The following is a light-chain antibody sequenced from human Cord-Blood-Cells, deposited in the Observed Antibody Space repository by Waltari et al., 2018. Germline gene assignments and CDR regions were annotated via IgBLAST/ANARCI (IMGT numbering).Light chain of an antibody. Sequence: DIQMTQSPSSLSASVGDRVTITCRASQSISSYLNWYQQKPGKAPKLLIYAASSLQSGVPSRFSGSGCGTNVSRTISSLQPEDFATYYCQQSYSTPLFTFGPGTKVDIK. J-gene: IGKJ3*01. V-gene: IGKV1-39*01. CDR1: QSISSY. CDR2: AAS. CDR3: QQSYSTPLFT.